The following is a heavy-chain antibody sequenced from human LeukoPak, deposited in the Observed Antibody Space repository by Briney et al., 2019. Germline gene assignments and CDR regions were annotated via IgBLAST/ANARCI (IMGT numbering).Heavy chain of an antibody. D-gene: IGHD2-21*02. V-gene: IGHV4-4*07. CDR1: GGSISSYY. CDR2: IYTSGST. CDR3: ARERGTYCGGDCYSWYFQH. J-gene: IGHJ1*01. Sequence: PSETLSLTCTVSGGSISSYYCSWIRQPAGKGLEWIGRIYTSGSTNYNPSLKSRVTMSVDTSKNQFSLKLSSVTAADTAVYYCARERGTYCGGDCYSWYFQHWGQGTLVTVSS.